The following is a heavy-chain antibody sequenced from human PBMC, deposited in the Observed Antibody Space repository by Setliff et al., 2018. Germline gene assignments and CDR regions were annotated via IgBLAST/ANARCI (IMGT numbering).Heavy chain of an antibody. CDR3: VTSTIIIYYFDF. Sequence: GGSLRLSCAPSGFSFKDYAMHWVRQAPGKGLKWVAVVWFDGTTKFYGDSVKGRFTVSKDNSKNTLYLQMNSLRAEDTAVYYCVTSTIIIYYFDFWGQGTPVTVSS. CDR2: VWFDGTTK. D-gene: IGHD3-10*01. J-gene: IGHJ4*02. CDR1: GFSFKDYA. V-gene: IGHV3-33*08.